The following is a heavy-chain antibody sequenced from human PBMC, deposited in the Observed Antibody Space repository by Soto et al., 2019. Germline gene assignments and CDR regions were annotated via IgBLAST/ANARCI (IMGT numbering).Heavy chain of an antibody. V-gene: IGHV4-59*01. CDR1: GGSISVYY. CDR3: ARGVGSSPPRY. D-gene: IGHD1-26*01. Sequence: QVQLQESGPGHVKPSETLSLTCTISGGSISVYYWSWIRQFPGQALEWIGYIYASGSPYYNPSLRSRVLISADTSKNQVSLELTSATAADTAVYFCARGVGSSPPRYWGRGTLVTVSS. J-gene: IGHJ4*02. CDR2: IYASGSP.